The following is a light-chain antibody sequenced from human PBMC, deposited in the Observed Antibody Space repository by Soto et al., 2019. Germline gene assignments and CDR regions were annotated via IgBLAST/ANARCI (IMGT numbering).Light chain of an antibody. CDR3: QQYGGSVQT. V-gene: IGKV3-20*01. J-gene: IGKJ1*01. CDR1: QSVTNSY. Sequence: EIVLTQSPGTLSLSPGERATLSCRASQSVTNSYLAWYQQKPGQAPRLLIYGASSRATGIPDRFSGSGSGTDFTLTITRLEPEDFAVYFCQQYGGSVQTFGQGTKVDIK. CDR2: GAS.